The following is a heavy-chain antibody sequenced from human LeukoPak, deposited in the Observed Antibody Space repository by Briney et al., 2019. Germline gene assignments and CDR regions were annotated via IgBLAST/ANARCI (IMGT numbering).Heavy chain of an antibody. D-gene: IGHD6-13*01. CDR1: GYSFTTYD. CDR3: ARIAAPGNRRLNF. CDR2: MNPNSGNT. V-gene: IGHV1-8*01. Sequence: ASVKVSCKASGYSFTTYDINWVRQAAGQGLEWMGWMNPNSGNTGNAQKFQGRVTMTRNTSISTAYMELTSLTSEDTAVYFCARIAAPGNRRLNFWGQGTMVTVSS. J-gene: IGHJ4*02.